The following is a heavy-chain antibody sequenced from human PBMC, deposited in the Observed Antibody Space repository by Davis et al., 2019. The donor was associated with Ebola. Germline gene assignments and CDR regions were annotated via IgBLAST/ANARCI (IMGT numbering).Heavy chain of an antibody. CDR1: RFIVSSNY. D-gene: IGHD6-6*01. CDR2: IYSGGNT. CDR3: AGEFRPLGYFAY. Sequence: GESLKISCAASRFIVSSNYMHWVRQAPGKGPEWVSVIYSGGNTHYADSVKGRFTISRDNSKNTLYLQMNSLSAEDTAVYYCAGEFRPLGYFAYWGQGTLVTVSS. V-gene: IGHV3-53*01. J-gene: IGHJ4*02.